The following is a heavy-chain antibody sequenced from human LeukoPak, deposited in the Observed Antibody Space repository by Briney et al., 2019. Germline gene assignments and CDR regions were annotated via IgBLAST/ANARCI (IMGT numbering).Heavy chain of an antibody. J-gene: IGHJ4*02. D-gene: IGHD2-21*01. CDR2: IYYSGST. CDR1: GGSISGYY. Sequence: SETLSLTCTVSGGSISGYYWSWIQQPPGKGLEWIGYIYYSGSTNYNPSLKSRVTISVDTSKNQFSLKLSSVTAADTAVYYCARGLAHHFDYWGQGTLVTVSS. V-gene: IGHV4-59*01. CDR3: ARGLAHHFDY.